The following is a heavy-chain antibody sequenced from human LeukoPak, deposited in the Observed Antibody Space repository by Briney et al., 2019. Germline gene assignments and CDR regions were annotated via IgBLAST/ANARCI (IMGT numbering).Heavy chain of an antibody. CDR3: ARKLGYCSGGSCCPYFDY. D-gene: IGHD2-15*01. V-gene: IGHV1-2*02. CDR2: INPNSGGT. Sequence: GASVKVSCKASGYTFTGYYMHWVRQAPGQGLEWMGWINPNSGGTNYAQKFQGRVTMTRDTSISTAYMELSRLRSDDTAVYYCARKLGYCSGGSCCPYFDYWGQGTLVTVSS. J-gene: IGHJ4*02. CDR1: GYTFTGYY.